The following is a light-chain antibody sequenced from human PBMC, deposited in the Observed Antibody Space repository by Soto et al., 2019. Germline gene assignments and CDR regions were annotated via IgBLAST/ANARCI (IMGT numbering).Light chain of an antibody. V-gene: IGKV1-9*01. Sequence: IPLTQSPSSLSASVGDRVTITCRASQGISSYLAWYQQKPGKAPKLLIYAASTLQSGVPSRFSGSGSGTDFTLTISSLQPEDFATYYCQQLNSYPPTVGGGTKVEIK. CDR3: QQLNSYPPT. CDR2: AAS. CDR1: QGISSY. J-gene: IGKJ4*01.